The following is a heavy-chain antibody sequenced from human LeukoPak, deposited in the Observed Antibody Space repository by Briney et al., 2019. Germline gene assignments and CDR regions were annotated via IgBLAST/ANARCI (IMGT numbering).Heavy chain of an antibody. CDR3: AKDSSSSWYALSY. CDR2: ISWNGGSV. Sequence: GGSLRLSCAASGFTFGDYAMHWVRQAPGKGLEWVSGISWNGGSVGYADSVKGRFTISRDSAKNSLYLQMNSLRAEDTALYYCAKDSSSSWYALSYWGQGTLVTVSS. J-gene: IGHJ4*02. D-gene: IGHD6-13*01. V-gene: IGHV3-9*01. CDR1: GFTFGDYA.